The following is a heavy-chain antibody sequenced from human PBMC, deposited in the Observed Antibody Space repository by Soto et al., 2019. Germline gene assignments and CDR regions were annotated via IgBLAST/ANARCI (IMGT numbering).Heavy chain of an antibody. D-gene: IGHD2-2*01. CDR3: ARGRGGWFINQLLNAFDI. CDR2: IYYSGST. J-gene: IGHJ3*02. Sequence: QVQLQESGPGLVKPSETLSLTYTVSGGSISSYYWSWIRQPPGKGLEWIVYIYYSGSTNYNPSLKSRVTISVDTSKNQFSLKLSSVTAADTAVYYCARGRGGWFINQLLNAFDIWGQGTMVTVSS. CDR1: GGSISSYY. V-gene: IGHV4-59*01.